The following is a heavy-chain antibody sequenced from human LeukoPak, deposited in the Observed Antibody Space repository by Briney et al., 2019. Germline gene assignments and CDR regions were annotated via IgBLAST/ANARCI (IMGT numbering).Heavy chain of an antibody. V-gene: IGHV1-24*01. CDR2: FDPEDGKT. Sequence: SVKASCKVSGYTLTELSMHWVRQAPGKGLEWMGGFDPEDGKTIYAQKFQGRVTMTEDTSTDTAYMELSSLRSEDTAVYYCATANSLYSYYYDSSGYYGLDYWGQGTLVTVSS. CDR1: GYTLTELS. CDR3: ATANSLYSYYYDSSGYYGLDY. D-gene: IGHD3-22*01. J-gene: IGHJ4*02.